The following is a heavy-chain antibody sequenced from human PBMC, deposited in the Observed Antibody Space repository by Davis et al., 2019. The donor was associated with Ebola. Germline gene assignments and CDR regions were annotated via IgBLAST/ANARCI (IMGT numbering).Heavy chain of an antibody. Sequence: MPSETLSLTCTVSGGSISSGGYYWSWIRQHPGKGLEWIGYIYYSGSTYYNPSLKSRVTISVDTSKNQFSLKLSSVTAADTAVYYCARGKTTIFLYGMDVWGQGTTVTVSS. CDR2: IYYSGST. CDR1: GGSISSGGYY. D-gene: IGHD3-9*01. V-gene: IGHV4-31*03. CDR3: ARGKTTIFLYGMDV. J-gene: IGHJ6*02.